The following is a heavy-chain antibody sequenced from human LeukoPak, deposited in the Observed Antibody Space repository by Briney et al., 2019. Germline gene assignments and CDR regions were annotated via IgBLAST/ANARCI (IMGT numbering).Heavy chain of an antibody. J-gene: IGHJ4*02. CDR2: INSDGSGI. V-gene: IGHV3-74*01. CDR3: ASDTVTSWTQHGY. Sequence: GGSLRLSCAASGLTFSSSWMHWVRQAPGKGLVWVSRINSDGSGISYSDSVKGRFTVSRDNAKNTLFLQMNSLRAEDTAVYYCASDTVTSWTQHGYWGQGTLVTVSS. D-gene: IGHD2-2*01. CDR1: GLTFSSSW.